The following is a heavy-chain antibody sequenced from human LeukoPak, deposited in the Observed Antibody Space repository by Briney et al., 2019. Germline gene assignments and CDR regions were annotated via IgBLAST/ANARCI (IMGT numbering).Heavy chain of an antibody. J-gene: IGHJ5*02. Sequence: PSETLSLTCTVSGGSLSSGSDYWSWIRQSAGKGLEWIGRVYSSGSANYNPSLKSRLTMAVDTSKNQISLKLTSVTAADTAVYYCARDSGFWTFDPWGQGALVTVSS. CDR1: GGSLSSGSDY. CDR2: VYSSGSA. V-gene: IGHV4-61*02. CDR3: ARDSGFWTFDP. D-gene: IGHD3/OR15-3a*01.